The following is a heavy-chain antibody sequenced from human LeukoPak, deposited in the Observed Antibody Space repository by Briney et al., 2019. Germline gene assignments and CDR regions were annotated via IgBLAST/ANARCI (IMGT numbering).Heavy chain of an antibody. J-gene: IGHJ4*02. Sequence: SQTLSLTCTVSGGSISSSSYYWGWIRQPPGKGLEWIGSIYYSGSTYYNPSLKSRVTISVDTSKNQFSLKLSSVTAADTAVYYCAGLYGSGSYYKWLFDYWGQGTLVTISS. CDR1: GGSISSSSYY. CDR3: AGLYGSGSYYKWLFDY. CDR2: IYYSGST. D-gene: IGHD3-10*01. V-gene: IGHV4-39*07.